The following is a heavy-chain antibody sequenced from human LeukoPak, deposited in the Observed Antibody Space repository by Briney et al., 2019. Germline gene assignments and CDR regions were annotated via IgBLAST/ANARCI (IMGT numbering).Heavy chain of an antibody. CDR2: FYNSEST. CDR3: ARFHSGPGGWYVLWYFDL. D-gene: IGHD6-19*01. Sequence: SETLSLTCTVSVGSVSSYYWSWLRQPPGKGLEWIGYFYNSESTKYNSSLESRVTLSVDTSKNQVFLKLTSVTAEDTAVYYCARFHSGPGGWYVLWYFDLWGRGTLVTVPS. V-gene: IGHV4-4*09. CDR1: VGSVSSYY. J-gene: IGHJ2*01.